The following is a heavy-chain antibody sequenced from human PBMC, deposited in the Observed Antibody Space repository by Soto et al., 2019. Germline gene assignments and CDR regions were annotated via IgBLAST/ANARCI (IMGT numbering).Heavy chain of an antibody. CDR2: IYWDDDK. CDR1: GFSLSSTRMA. CDR3: AHIVVACLGYCFDY. J-gene: IGHJ4*02. V-gene: IGHV2-5*02. Sequence: QITLKESGPTLVKPTQTLTLTCTFSGFSLSSTRMAVGWIRQPPGKALEWLALIYWDDDKRYSPFLKSRLTITKDTSKIQVVLTVATVVPVDTASYYCAHIVVACLGYCFDYWGQGTLVTVSS. D-gene: IGHD2-15*01.